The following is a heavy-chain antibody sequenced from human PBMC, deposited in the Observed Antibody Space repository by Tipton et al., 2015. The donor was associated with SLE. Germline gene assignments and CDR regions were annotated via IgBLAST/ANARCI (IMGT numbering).Heavy chain of an antibody. Sequence: SLRLSCAASGFTFSSYYMSWVRQAPGKGLEWVANIKQDGSEKYYVDSVKGRFTISRDNAKNSLYLQMNSLRAEDTAVYSCARGFPGDYGTSWGQGTLVTVSS. CDR1: GFTFSSYY. CDR2: IKQDGSEK. V-gene: IGHV3-7*01. D-gene: IGHD4-17*01. J-gene: IGHJ5*02. CDR3: ARGFPGDYGTS.